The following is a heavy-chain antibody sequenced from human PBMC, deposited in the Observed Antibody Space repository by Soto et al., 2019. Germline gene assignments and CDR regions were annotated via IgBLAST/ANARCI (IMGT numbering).Heavy chain of an antibody. V-gene: IGHV2-70*01. Sequence: GPTLVNPTQTLTLTCTFSGFSLSTSGMCVSWIRQPPGKALEWLALIDWDDDKYYSTSLKTRLTISKDTSKNQVVLTMTNMDPVDTATYYSARIRFGDYYYYYGMDVWGQGTTVTVSS. CDR3: ARIRFGDYYYYYGMDV. CDR2: IDWDDDK. D-gene: IGHD3-10*01. J-gene: IGHJ6*02. CDR1: GFSLSTSGMC.